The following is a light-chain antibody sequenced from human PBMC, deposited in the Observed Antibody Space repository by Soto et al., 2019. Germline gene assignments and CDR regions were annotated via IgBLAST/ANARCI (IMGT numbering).Light chain of an antibody. V-gene: IGLV1-40*01. J-gene: IGLJ1*01. Sequence: QAVVTQPPSVSGAPGQRVTISCTGSSSNIGAGYDVHWYQQPPGKAPKLLIYGNTDRPSGVPDRFSGSKSGTSASLAITGLQTEDEADYYCQSYDASLRDVFGTGTKVTVL. CDR1: SSNIGAGYD. CDR3: QSYDASLRDV. CDR2: GNT.